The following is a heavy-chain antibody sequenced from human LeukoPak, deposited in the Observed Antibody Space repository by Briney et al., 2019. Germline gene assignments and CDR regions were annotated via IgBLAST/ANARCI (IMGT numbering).Heavy chain of an antibody. J-gene: IGHJ4*02. Sequence: GGSLRLSCEASGFTFNNYWMSWFRQAPGKGLEWVANIKQDESEKNYVDSVKGRFTISSDNVKNSLYLQMNSLRAEDTAVYSCARVNDYDSGSLYRPIDYWGQGTLVTVSS. CDR2: IKQDESEK. V-gene: IGHV3-7*01. CDR1: GFTFNNYW. CDR3: ARVNDYDSGSLYRPIDY. D-gene: IGHD3-10*01.